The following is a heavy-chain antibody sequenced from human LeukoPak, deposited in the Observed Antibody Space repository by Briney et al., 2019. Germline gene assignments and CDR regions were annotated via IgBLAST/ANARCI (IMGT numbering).Heavy chain of an antibody. CDR3: ARLVAAYDILTGYYNNPIFDY. Sequence: SETLSLTCTVSGGSISSYYWGWIRQPPGKGLEWIGSIYYSGSTYYNPSLKSRVTISVDTSKNQFSLKLSSVTAADTAVYYCARLVAAYDILTGYYNNPIFDYWGQGTLVTVSS. V-gene: IGHV4-39*01. CDR1: GGSISSYY. CDR2: IYYSGST. D-gene: IGHD3-9*01. J-gene: IGHJ4*02.